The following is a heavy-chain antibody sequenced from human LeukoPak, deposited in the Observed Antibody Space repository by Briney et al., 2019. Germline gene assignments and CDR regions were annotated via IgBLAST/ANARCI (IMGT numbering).Heavy chain of an antibody. D-gene: IGHD3-10*01. CDR3: ARYVVYGSGKYYFDY. V-gene: IGHV4-39*01. CDR2: TNYRGST. J-gene: IGHJ4*02. Sequence: KPSETLSLTCTVSGGSVSSTTYYWSWIRQPPGKGLEWLESTNYRGSTYYNPSLKSPVTSSGDTSENQFSLKLSSVTAADTAVYYCARYVVYGSGKYYFDYWGQGTLVTVSS. CDR1: GGSVSSTTYY.